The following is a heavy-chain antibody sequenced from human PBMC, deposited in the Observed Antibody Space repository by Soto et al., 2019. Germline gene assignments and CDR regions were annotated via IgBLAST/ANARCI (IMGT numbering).Heavy chain of an antibody. CDR1: CGSIISGGYY. D-gene: IGHD2-8*01. V-gene: IGHV4-31*03. Sequence: PSETLSLTCTFSCGSIISGGYYWSWIRQHPGKGLEWIGYIYYSGSTYYNPSLKSRVTISVDTSKNQFSLKLSSVTAADTAVYYCAREGGTSCTNGVCYIDWGQATLVPVSS. CDR3: AREGGTSCTNGVCYID. J-gene: IGHJ4*02. CDR2: IYYSGST.